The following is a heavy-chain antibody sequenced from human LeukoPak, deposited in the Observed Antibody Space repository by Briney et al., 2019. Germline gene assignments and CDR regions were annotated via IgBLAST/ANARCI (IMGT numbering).Heavy chain of an antibody. J-gene: IGHJ4*02. CDR1: GFTFSDYW. CDR2: INEEGSQK. CDR3: ARVGDYENSGSQPFDY. V-gene: IGHV3-7*01. D-gene: IGHD3-22*01. Sequence: GGSLRLSCAASGFTFSDYWMTWVRQAPGKGLEWVANINEEGSQKYYVDPVKGRFTLSRDNAWNSLSLQMNSLRAEDTAVYYCARVGDYENSGSQPFDYWGQGTLVTVSS.